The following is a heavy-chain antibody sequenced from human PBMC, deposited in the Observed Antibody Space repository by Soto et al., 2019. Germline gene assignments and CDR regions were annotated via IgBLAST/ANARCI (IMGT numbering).Heavy chain of an antibody. CDR1: GGTFSSYA. D-gene: IGHD5-12*01. Sequence: ASVKVSCKASGGTFSSYAISWVRQAPGQGLEWMGGIIPIFGTANYAQKFQGRVTITADESTSTAYMELSSLRSEDTAVYYCARDRVATITLSVYYYYMDVWGKGTTVTVSS. J-gene: IGHJ6*03. CDR2: IIPIFGTA. CDR3: ARDRVATITLSVYYYYMDV. V-gene: IGHV1-69*13.